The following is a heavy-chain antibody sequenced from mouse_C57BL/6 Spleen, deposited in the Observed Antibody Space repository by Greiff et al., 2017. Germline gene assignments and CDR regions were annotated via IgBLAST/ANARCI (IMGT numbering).Heavy chain of an antibody. D-gene: IGHD2-3*01. V-gene: IGHV1-81*01. CDR2: SYPRSGNT. J-gene: IGHJ1*03. CDR1: GYTFTSYG. Sequence: VQLQQSGAELARPGASVKLSCKASGYTFTSYGISWVKQRTGQGLEWIGESYPRSGNTYYNEKFKGKAALTADKYSSTAYMELRSLTSEDSAVYFCARGTDGYYVRYFDVWGTGTTVTVSS. CDR3: ARGTDGYYVRYFDV.